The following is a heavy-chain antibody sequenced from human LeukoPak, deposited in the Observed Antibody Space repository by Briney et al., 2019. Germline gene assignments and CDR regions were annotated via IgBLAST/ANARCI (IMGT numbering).Heavy chain of an antibody. CDR2: INHSGST. Sequence: SETLSLTCAVYGGSFSGYYWSWIRQPPGKGLEWIGEINHSGSTNYNPSLKSRVTISVDTSKNQFSLKLSSVTAADTAVYYCALSPGTTLPDFDYWGQGTLVTVSS. D-gene: IGHD1-1*01. CDR3: ALSPGTTLPDFDY. V-gene: IGHV4-34*01. CDR1: GGSFSGYY. J-gene: IGHJ4*02.